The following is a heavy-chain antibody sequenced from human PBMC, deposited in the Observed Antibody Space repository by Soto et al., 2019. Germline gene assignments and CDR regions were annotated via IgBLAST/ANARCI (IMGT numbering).Heavy chain of an antibody. CDR1: GFTFSSYG. CDR3: AKPLKRAVAARPPDY. Sequence: SLRLSCAASGFTFSSYGMHWVRQAPGKGLEWVAVISYDGSNKYYADSVKGRFTISRDNSKNTLYLQMNSLRAEDTAVYYCAKPLKRAVAARPPDYWGQGTLVTVSS. CDR2: ISYDGSNK. D-gene: IGHD6-19*01. V-gene: IGHV3-30*18. J-gene: IGHJ4*02.